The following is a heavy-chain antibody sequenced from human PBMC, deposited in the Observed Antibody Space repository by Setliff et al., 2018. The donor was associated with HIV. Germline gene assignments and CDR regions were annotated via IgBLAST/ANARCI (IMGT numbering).Heavy chain of an antibody. D-gene: IGHD6-13*01. CDR3: ARDFKRYNSPCRFDP. J-gene: IGHJ5*02. V-gene: IGHV4-39*07. Sequence: SETLSLTCTVSGGSIRSTSHYWNWIRQPPGKGLEWIGEINHRGSTNYNPSLKSRLTMSVDKSQNQFSLKLSSVTAADTAVYYCARDFKRYNSPCRFDPWGQGTLVTVSS. CDR2: INHRGST. CDR1: GGSIRSTSHY.